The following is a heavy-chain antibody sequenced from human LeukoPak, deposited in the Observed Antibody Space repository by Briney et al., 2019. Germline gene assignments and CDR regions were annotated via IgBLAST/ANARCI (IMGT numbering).Heavy chain of an antibody. V-gene: IGHV3-66*01. J-gene: IGHJ4*02. CDR1: GFTVSSNY. CDR2: IYSGGST. Sequence: GGSLRLSCAASGFTVSSNYMSWVRQAPGKGLEWVSVIYSGGSTSYADSVKGRFTISRDNSKNTLYLQMTSLRAEDTAVYYCARESHFAAALDSWGQGTLVTVSS. CDR3: ARESHFAAALDS. D-gene: IGHD3-3*02.